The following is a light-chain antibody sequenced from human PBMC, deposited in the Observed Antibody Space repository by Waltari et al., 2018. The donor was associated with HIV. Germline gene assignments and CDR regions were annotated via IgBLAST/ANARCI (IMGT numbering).Light chain of an antibody. CDR1: QPVGNK. CDR2: AAS. V-gene: IGKV3-15*01. Sequence: EIVMTQSPVSLSMSLGERATLLCRASQPVGNKLAWYHQKSGQAPRLLIYAASTRATGIPARFSGSGSGTDFTLTINSLQPEDFALYYCQQYDNWPPRFGQGTKV. CDR3: QQYDNWPPR. J-gene: IGKJ1*01.